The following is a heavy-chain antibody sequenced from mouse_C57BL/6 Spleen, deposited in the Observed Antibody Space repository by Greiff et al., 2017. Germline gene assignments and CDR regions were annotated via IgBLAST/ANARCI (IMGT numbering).Heavy chain of an antibody. CDR1: GYAFSSCW. D-gene: IGHD3-2*02. V-gene: IGHV1-80*01. J-gene: IGHJ3*01. CDR3: AREEAAQVTEIAY. CDR2: IYPGDGDT. Sequence: QVQLQQSGAELVKPGASVKISCKASGYAFSSCWMNWVKQRPGKGLEWIGQIYPGDGDTNYNGKFKGKATLTADKSSSTAYMQLSSLTSVDSAVYFCAREEAAQVTEIAYWGQETLLTVSA.